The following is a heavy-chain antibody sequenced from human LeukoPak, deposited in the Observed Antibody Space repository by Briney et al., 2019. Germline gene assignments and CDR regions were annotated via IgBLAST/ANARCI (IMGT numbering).Heavy chain of an antibody. CDR3: ARQPLVI. CDR2: INHSGST. J-gene: IGHJ3*02. D-gene: IGHD1-14*01. V-gene: IGHV4-4*02. Sequence: SETLSLTCAVSGGSISSSNWWSWIRQPPGKGLEWIGEINHSGSTNYNPSLKSRVTISVDTSKNQFSLKLSSVTAADTAVYYCARQPLVIWGQGTMVTVSS. CDR1: GGSISSSNW.